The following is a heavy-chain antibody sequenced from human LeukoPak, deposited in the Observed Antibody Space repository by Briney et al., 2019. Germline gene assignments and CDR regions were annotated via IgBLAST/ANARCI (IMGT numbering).Heavy chain of an antibody. CDR3: VKLVVERWLQFGYFDY. V-gene: IGHV3-23*01. CDR2: ISGSGGGT. D-gene: IGHD5-24*01. CDR1: GFTFSSYA. Sequence: PGGSLRLSCAASGFTFSSYAMSWVRQAPGKGLEWVSAISGSGGGTYYADSVKGRFTISRDNSKNTLYLQMNSLRAEDTAVYYCVKLVVERWLQFGYFDYWGQGTLVTVSS. J-gene: IGHJ4*02.